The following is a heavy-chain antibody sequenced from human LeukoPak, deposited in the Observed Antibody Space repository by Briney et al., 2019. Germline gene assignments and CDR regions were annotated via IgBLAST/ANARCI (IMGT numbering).Heavy chain of an antibody. Sequence: PSETLSLTCAVYGGSFSGYYWSWIRQPPGKGLEWIGEINHSGSTNYNPSLKSRVTISVDTSKNQFSLKLSSVTAADTAVYFCARVDRNWNYFDYWGQGTLVTVSS. D-gene: IGHD1-20*01. J-gene: IGHJ4*02. CDR2: INHSGST. V-gene: IGHV4-34*01. CDR3: ARVDRNWNYFDY. CDR1: GGSFSGYY.